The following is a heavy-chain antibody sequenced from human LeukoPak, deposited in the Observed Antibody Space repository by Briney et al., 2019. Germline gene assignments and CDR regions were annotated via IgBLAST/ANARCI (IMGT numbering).Heavy chain of an antibody. Sequence: QAGGSLRLSCAASGFTFSNYAMSWVRQAPGKGLEWVSAISGSGGSTYYADSVKGRFTISRDNSTNTLYLQMNSLRAEDTAVYYCAKFSYDSSGNFDYWGQGTLVTVSS. CDR2: ISGSGGST. J-gene: IGHJ4*02. CDR3: AKFSYDSSGNFDY. V-gene: IGHV3-23*01. D-gene: IGHD3-22*01. CDR1: GFTFSNYA.